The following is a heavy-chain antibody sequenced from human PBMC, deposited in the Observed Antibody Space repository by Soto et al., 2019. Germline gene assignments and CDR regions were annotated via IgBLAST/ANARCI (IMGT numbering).Heavy chain of an antibody. J-gene: IGHJ3*02. D-gene: IGHD3-22*01. CDR1: GGTFSSYA. CDR3: ARDSGGDDSSGYYRTLDAFDI. V-gene: IGHV1-69*13. Sequence: VKVSCKASGGTFSSYAISWVRQAPGQGLEWMGGIIPIFGTANYAQKFQGRVTITADESTSTAYMELSSLRSEDTAVYYCARDSGGDDSSGYYRTLDAFDILGQGTMVTVSS. CDR2: IIPIFGTA.